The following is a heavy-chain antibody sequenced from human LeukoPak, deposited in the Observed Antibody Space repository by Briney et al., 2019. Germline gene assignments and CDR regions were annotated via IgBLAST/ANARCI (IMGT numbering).Heavy chain of an antibody. CDR2: IIPIFGTA. CDR1: GGTFSSYA. Sequence: ASVKVSCKASGGTFSSYAISRVRQAPGQGLEWMGGIIPIFGTANYAQKFQGRVTITADESTSTAYMELSSLRSEDTAVYYCAREGCSSTSCYGGYYGMDVWGKGTTVTVSS. CDR3: AREGCSSTSCYGGYYGMDV. V-gene: IGHV1-69*01. D-gene: IGHD2-2*01. J-gene: IGHJ6*04.